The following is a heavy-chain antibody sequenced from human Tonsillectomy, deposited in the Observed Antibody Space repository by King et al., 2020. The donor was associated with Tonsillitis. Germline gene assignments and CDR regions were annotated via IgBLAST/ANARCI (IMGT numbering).Heavy chain of an antibody. CDR2: IYYSGST. Sequence: LQLQESGPGLVKPSETLSLTCTVSGGSISSSNYYWGWIRQPPGKGLEWIGSIYYSGSTYYNPSLKSRVTISVDTSKNHFSLKLNSVTAADTAVYYCARHSRSYNRPLDDAFDIWGQGTMVTVSS. D-gene: IGHD5-24*01. V-gene: IGHV4-39*01. CDR1: GGSISSSNYY. CDR3: ARHSRSYNRPLDDAFDI. J-gene: IGHJ3*02.